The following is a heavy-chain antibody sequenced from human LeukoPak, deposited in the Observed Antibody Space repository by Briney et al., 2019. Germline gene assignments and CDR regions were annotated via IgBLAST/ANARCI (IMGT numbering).Heavy chain of an antibody. J-gene: IGHJ4*02. CDR1: GYRFITFG. Sequence: ASVKVSCKTSGYRFITFGINWVRQATGQGLEWMGWMNPNSGNTGYAQKFQGRVTMTRNTSISTAYMELSSLRSEDTAVYYCARRPGYSYGFDYWGQGTLVTVSS. CDR3: ARRPGYSYGFDY. D-gene: IGHD5-18*01. V-gene: IGHV1-8*02. CDR2: MNPNSGNT.